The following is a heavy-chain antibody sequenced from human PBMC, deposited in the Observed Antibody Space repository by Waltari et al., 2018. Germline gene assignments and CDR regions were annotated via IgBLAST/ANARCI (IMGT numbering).Heavy chain of an antibody. CDR2: IYYSGST. J-gene: IGHJ6*02. V-gene: IGHV4-59*01. CDR1: GGSISSYY. D-gene: IGHD6-19*01. CDR3: ARSIAVAGIWPYYYYYGMDV. Sequence: QVQLQESGPGLVKPSETLSLTCTVSGGSISSYYWSWIRQPPGQGLEWIGYIYYSGSTNYNPSLKSRVTISVDTSKNQFSLKLSSVTAADTAVYYCARSIAVAGIWPYYYYYGMDVWGQGTTVTVSS.